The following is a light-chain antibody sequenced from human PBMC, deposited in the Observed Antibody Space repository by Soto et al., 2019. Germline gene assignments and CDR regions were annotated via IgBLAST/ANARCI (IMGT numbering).Light chain of an antibody. Sequence: EIVLTQSPATLSLSPGERATLSCRASQSVSIYLAWYQQKPGQAPWLLVYDASSRATGIPARFSGSVSGTDFTLTISSLEPEDFAVYYCQQRSNWPPSFGQGTRLEIK. CDR3: QQRSNWPPS. V-gene: IGKV3-11*01. CDR1: QSVSIY. CDR2: DAS. J-gene: IGKJ5*01.